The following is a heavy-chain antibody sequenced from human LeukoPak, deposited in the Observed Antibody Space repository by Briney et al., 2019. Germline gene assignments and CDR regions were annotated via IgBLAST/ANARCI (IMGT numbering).Heavy chain of an antibody. D-gene: IGHD5-18*01. CDR3: ARECLDPPSCGYSYGPEDY. J-gene: IGHJ4*02. V-gene: IGHV4-30-2*01. Sequence: PSETLSLTCTVSGGSISSGGYYWSWIRQPPGKGLEWIGYIYHSGSTYYNPSLKSRVTISVDRSKNQFSLKLSSVTAADTAVYYCARECLDPPSCGYSYGPEDYWGQGTLVTVSS. CDR1: GGSISSGGYY. CDR2: IYHSGST.